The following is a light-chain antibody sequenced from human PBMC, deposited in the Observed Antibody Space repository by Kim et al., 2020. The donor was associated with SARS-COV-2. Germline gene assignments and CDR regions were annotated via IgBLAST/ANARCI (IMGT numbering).Light chain of an antibody. CDR3: SSSTSSSTWV. J-gene: IGLJ3*02. V-gene: IGLV2-14*03. Sequence: GQSITLPCTGTSSDVGGYNYVPWYQQHPGKAPKLMIYDVSNRPSGVSNRFSGSKSGNTASLTISGLQAEDEADYYCSSSTSSSTWVFGGGTQLTVL. CDR1: SSDVGGYNY. CDR2: DVS.